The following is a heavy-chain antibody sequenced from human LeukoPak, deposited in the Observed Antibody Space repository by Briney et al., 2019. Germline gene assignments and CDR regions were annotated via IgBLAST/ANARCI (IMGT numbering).Heavy chain of an antibody. J-gene: IGHJ4*02. CDR3: ARGLRLRFLEWLSYRVHPLFDY. Sequence: PGGSLRLSCAASGFSFSNYAMHWVRQAPGKGLEWVAVVSNDGSKEYYADSGKGRLTISRDNSKNTVYLQMNSLRGEDTAVYYCARGLRLRFLEWLSYRVHPLFDYWGQGTLVTVSS. CDR2: VSNDGSKE. V-gene: IGHV3-30-3*01. CDR1: GFSFSNYA. D-gene: IGHD3-3*01.